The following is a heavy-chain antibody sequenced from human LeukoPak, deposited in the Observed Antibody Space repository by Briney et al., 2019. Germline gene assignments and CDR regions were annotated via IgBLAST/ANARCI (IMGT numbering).Heavy chain of an antibody. CDR2: ISYDGSNK. Sequence: GRSLRLSCAASGFTFSSYAMHWVRQAPGKGLGWVAVISYDGSNKYYADSVKGRFTISRDNSKNTLYLQMNSLRAEDTAVYYCARVTVAGPYYYGMDVWGQGTTVTVSS. J-gene: IGHJ6*02. V-gene: IGHV3-30-3*01. D-gene: IGHD6-19*01. CDR1: GFTFSSYA. CDR3: ARVTVAGPYYYGMDV.